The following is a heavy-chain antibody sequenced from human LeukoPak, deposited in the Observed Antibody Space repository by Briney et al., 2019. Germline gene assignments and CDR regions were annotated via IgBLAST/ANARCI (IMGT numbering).Heavy chain of an antibody. V-gene: IGHV2-70*11. CDR2: IDWDDGK. D-gene: IGHD3-22*01. CDR3: ARVMTTYLYFDY. Sequence: SGPALVKPTQTLTLTCTFSGFSLRTSGMCANWIRQPPGKALEWLARIDWDDGKYYNTSLKTRLTISKDTSKNQVVLTMTNMDPVDTATYYCARVMTTYLYFDYWGQGALVTVSS. J-gene: IGHJ4*02. CDR1: GFSLRTSGMC.